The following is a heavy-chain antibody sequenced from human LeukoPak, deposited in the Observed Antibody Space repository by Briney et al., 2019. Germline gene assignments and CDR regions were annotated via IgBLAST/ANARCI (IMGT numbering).Heavy chain of an antibody. D-gene: IGHD1-26*01. J-gene: IGHJ3*02. CDR1: GGSFSGYY. V-gene: IGHV4-34*01. CDR2: INHSGST. CDR3: ASLNWGSYYVGSVSRAFDI. Sequence: SETLSLTCAVYGGSFSGYYWSWIRQPPGKGLEWIGEINHSGSTNYNPSLKSRLTISVDTSKNQFSLKLSSVTAADTAVYYCASLNWGSYYVGSVSRAFDIWGQGTMVTVSS.